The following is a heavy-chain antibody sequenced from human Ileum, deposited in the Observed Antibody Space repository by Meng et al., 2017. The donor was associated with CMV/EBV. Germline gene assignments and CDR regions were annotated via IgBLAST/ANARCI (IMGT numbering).Heavy chain of an antibody. CDR2: IYYTGST. V-gene: IGHV4-61*03. Sequence: CIVSGGCVSSGSYCWSWIRQPPGKGLEWIGYIYYTGSTNYNPSLKSRVTISIETSKNHFSLRLRSVTAADTAFYYCARGYSYTYGFDYWGQGTLVTVSS. CDR1: GGCVSSGSYC. D-gene: IGHD5-18*01. CDR3: ARGYSYTYGFDY. J-gene: IGHJ4*02.